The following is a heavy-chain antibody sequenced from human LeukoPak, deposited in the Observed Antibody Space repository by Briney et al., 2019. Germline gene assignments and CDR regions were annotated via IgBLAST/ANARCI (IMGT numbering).Heavy chain of an antibody. V-gene: IGHV1-24*01. Sequence: ASVKVSCKVPGYTLTELSMHWVRQAPGKGLEWMGGFDPEDGETIYAQKFQGRVTMTEDTSTDTAYMELSSLRSEDTAVYYCATGYDYVWGSYRYTGFDYWGQGTLVTVSS. CDR3: ATGYDYVWGSYRYTGFDY. CDR1: GYTLTELS. D-gene: IGHD3-16*02. J-gene: IGHJ4*02. CDR2: FDPEDGET.